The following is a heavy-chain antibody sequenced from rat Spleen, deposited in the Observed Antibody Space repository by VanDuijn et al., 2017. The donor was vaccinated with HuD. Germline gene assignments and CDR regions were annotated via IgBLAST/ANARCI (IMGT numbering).Heavy chain of an antibody. V-gene: IGHV4-2*01. D-gene: IGHD1-10*01. J-gene: IGHJ3*01. Sequence: EVKLVESGGGLVQPGRSLKLSCAASGFNFNDYWMGWVRQAPGKGLEWIGEINKDSSIINYTPSLKDKFTISRDNAQNTLYLQMSKLGSEDTAMSYCARGPLYNNYDLHWFAYWGQGTLVTVSS. CDR1: GFNFNDYW. CDR3: ARGPLYNNYDLHWFAY. CDR2: INKDSSII.